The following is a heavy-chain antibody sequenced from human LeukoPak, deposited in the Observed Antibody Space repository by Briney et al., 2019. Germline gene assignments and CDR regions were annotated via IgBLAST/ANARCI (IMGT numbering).Heavy chain of an antibody. V-gene: IGHV4-59*08. Sequence: SETLSLTCTVSGGSISSYYWSWIRQPPGKGLEWIGYIYYSGSTNYNPSLKSRVTISVDTSKNQFSLKLSSVTAADTAVYYCARGEGSVVNTRGFDPWGQGTLVTVSS. CDR2: IYYSGST. CDR1: GGSISSYY. D-gene: IGHD3-22*01. CDR3: ARGEGSVVNTRGFDP. J-gene: IGHJ5*02.